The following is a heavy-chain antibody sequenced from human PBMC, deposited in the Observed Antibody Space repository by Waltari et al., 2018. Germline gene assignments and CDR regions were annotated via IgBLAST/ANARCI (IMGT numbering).Heavy chain of an antibody. Sequence: EVQLVESGGGLVQPGGSLRLSCAASGFTFSSYWMSWVRKAPGKGLEWVANIKQDGSEKYYVDSVKGRFTISRDNAKNSLYLQMNSLRAEDTAVYYCARDQYSSSSALDYWGQGTLVTVSS. CDR3: ARDQYSSSSALDY. CDR2: IKQDGSEK. D-gene: IGHD6-6*01. V-gene: IGHV3-7*01. J-gene: IGHJ4*02. CDR1: GFTFSSYW.